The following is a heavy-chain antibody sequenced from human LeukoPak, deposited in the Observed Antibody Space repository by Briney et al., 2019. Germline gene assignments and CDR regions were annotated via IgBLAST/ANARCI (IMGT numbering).Heavy chain of an antibody. CDR3: TREPPRQSDY. CDR1: GFTFGDYA. Sequence: PGRSLRLSCTASGFTFGDYAMSWVRQAPGNGLEWVAFIRSKAYGGTTEYAASVKGRFTISRDDSKSIAYLQMNSLKSEDTAVYYCTREPPRQSDYWGQGTLVTVSS. V-gene: IGHV3-49*04. CDR2: IRSKAYGGTT. D-gene: IGHD5-24*01. J-gene: IGHJ4*02.